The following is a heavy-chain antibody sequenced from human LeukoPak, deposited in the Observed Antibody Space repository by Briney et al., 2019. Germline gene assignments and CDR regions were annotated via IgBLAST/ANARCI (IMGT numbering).Heavy chain of an antibody. Sequence: PSETLSLTCTVSGGSIDSYYWSWIRQPPGKGLEWIGYIYYTGSTEYHPSLMSRVTISRDTSKNQFSLKLTSVTAADTAVYYCARVYQSAEYYFDYWGQGNLVSVSP. CDR1: GGSIDSYY. D-gene: IGHD2-2*01. J-gene: IGHJ4*02. CDR2: IYYTGST. CDR3: ARVYQSAEYYFDY. V-gene: IGHV4-59*01.